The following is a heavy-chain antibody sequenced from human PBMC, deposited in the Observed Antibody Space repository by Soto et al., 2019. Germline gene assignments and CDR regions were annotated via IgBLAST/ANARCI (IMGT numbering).Heavy chain of an antibody. D-gene: IGHD3-10*01. J-gene: IGHJ4*02. V-gene: IGHV3-23*01. CDR1: GFIFSSYA. CDR3: AKDREWLPGSVDY. CDR2: ITGSSDYT. Sequence: RRLSCEASGFIFSSYAMNWVRQAPGKGLQWVSSITGSSDYTSYIASVKGRFTISRDNSKNTLYLQMNSLRAEDTAVYYCAKDREWLPGSVDYWGQGTLVTVSS.